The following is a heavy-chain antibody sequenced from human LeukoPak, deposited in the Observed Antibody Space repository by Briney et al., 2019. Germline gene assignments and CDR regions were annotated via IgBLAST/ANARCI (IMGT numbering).Heavy chain of an antibody. CDR3: ARSPVGKWLVRGIDYYYYMDV. D-gene: IGHD6-19*01. V-gene: IGHV1-69*04. CDR2: IIPILGIA. Sequence: ASVKVSCKASGGTFSSYAISWVRQAPGQGLEWMGRIIPILGIANYAQKFQGRVTITADKSTSTAYMELSSLRSEDTAVYYCARSPVGKWLVRGIDYYYYMDVWGKGTTVTVSS. J-gene: IGHJ6*03. CDR1: GGTFSSYA.